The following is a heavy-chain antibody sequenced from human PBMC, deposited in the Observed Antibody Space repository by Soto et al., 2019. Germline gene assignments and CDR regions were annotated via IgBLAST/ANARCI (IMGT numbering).Heavy chain of an antibody. CDR1: GYSFTSYW. CDR2: IYPGDSDT. Sequence: PGESLKISCKGSGYSFTSYWIGWVRQMPGKGLEWMGIIYPGDSDTRYSPSFQGQVTISADKSISTAYLQWSSLKASDTAMYYCARLLAVAGTGDGMDVWGQGTTVTVS. V-gene: IGHV5-51*01. CDR3: ARLLAVAGTGDGMDV. J-gene: IGHJ6*02. D-gene: IGHD6-19*01.